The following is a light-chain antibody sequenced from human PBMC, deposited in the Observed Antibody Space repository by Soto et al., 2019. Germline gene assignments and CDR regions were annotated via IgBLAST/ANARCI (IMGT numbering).Light chain of an antibody. CDR3: QSYDSSLSIDL. Sequence: QSVLTQPPSVSGAPGQRVTISCTGSNSNIGAGYDVHWYPQLPGTAPKLLIYGNINRPSGVPDRFSGSKSGTSASLAITGLQAEDEADYYCQSYDSSLSIDLFGGGTKLTVL. V-gene: IGLV1-40*01. CDR2: GNI. J-gene: IGLJ2*01. CDR1: NSNIGAGYD.